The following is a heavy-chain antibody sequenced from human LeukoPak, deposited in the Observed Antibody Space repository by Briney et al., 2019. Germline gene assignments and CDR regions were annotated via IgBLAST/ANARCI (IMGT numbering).Heavy chain of an antibody. CDR3: ARDGDTVLTRGYYYYMDV. CDR2: ISGSGGST. J-gene: IGHJ6*03. Sequence: GGSLRLSCAASGFTFSSYGMSWVRQAPGKGLEWVSAISGSGGSTYYADSVKGRFTISRDNARNSLYLQMNSLRAEDTAQYYCARDGDTVLTRGYYYYMDVWGKGTTVTVS. CDR1: GFTFSSYG. V-gene: IGHV3-23*01. D-gene: IGHD4-23*01.